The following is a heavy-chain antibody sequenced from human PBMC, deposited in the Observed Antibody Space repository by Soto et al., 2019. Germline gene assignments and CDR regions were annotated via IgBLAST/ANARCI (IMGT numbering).Heavy chain of an antibody. CDR3: ARDLGNYGDYFDY. V-gene: IGHV3-7*01. CDR1: GFTFSSYW. CDR2: IKQDGSEK. J-gene: IGHJ4*02. Sequence: GGSLRLSCAASGFTFSSYWMSWVRQAPGKGLEGVANIKQDGSEKHYVDSVKGRFTISRDNAKNSLYLQMNSLRAEDTAVYYCARDLGNYGDYFDYWGQGTLVTVSS. D-gene: IGHD4-17*01.